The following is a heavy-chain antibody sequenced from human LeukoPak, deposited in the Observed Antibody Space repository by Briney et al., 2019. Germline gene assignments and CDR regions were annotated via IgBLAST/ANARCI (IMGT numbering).Heavy chain of an antibody. V-gene: IGHV1-69*13. CDR1: GYTFNNYA. CDR2: IIPIFGTA. D-gene: IGHD5-24*01. CDR3: ASRDGYNSDY. Sequence: SVMVSCKTSGYTFNNYAVNWVRQAPGQGLEWMGGIIPIFGTANYAQKFQGRVTITADESTSTAYMELSSLRSEDTAVYYCASRDGYNSDYWGQGTLVTVSS. J-gene: IGHJ4*02.